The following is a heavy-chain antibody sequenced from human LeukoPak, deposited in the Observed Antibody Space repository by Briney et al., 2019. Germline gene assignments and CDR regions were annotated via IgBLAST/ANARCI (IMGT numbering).Heavy chain of an antibody. V-gene: IGHV3-20*04. Sequence: GGSLRLSCAASGFTFDDYGMSWVRQAPGKGLEWVSGINWNGGSTGYADSVKGRFTISRDNAKNSLYLQMNSLRAEDTALYYCARVKGEAGIYYYYYYYMDVWGKGTTVTVSS. D-gene: IGHD3-16*01. CDR2: INWNGGST. J-gene: IGHJ6*03. CDR1: GFTFDDYG. CDR3: ARVKGEAGIYYYYYYYMDV.